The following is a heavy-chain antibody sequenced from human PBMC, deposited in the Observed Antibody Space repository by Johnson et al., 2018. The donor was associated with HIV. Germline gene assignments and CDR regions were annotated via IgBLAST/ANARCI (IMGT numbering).Heavy chain of an antibody. Sequence: VRLVESGGGVVQPGRSLRLSCAASGFTFSSYGMHWVRQAPGKGLEWVSAISGSGGSTYYADSVKGRFTISRDNSKNTLYLQMNSLRAEDTAVYYCAKDPKGSGWVWAFEIWGQGTMVTVSS. J-gene: IGHJ3*02. CDR3: AKDPKGSGWVWAFEI. CDR1: GFTFSSYG. V-gene: IGHV3-23*04. CDR2: ISGSGGST. D-gene: IGHD6-19*01.